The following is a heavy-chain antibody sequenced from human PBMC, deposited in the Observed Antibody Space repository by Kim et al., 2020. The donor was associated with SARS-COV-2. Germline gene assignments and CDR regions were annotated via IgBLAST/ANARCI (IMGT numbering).Heavy chain of an antibody. CDR2: IYYTGTT. J-gene: IGHJ6*02. Sequence: SETLSLTCGVSGDSIRYYYWSWIRQPPGKGLEWIGYIYYTGTTNYNPSLKSRVTMSVDTSKNQVSLRLKSVTAADTAVYYCARLAAGYGLDVWGQGTTVT. CDR1: GDSIRYYY. V-gene: IGHV4-59*01. CDR3: ARLAAGYGLDV. D-gene: IGHD6-13*01.